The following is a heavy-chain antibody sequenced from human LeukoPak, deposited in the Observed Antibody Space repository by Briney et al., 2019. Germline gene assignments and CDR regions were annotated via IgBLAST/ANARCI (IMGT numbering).Heavy chain of an antibody. Sequence: PGGPLRLSCAASGFTFSDYYMSWIRQAPGKGLEWVSYMSESGSSIYYAASVKGRFTISRDNVNHSLFLQMNSLRAEDTAVYYCARGKRRFDSWGQGTLVTVSS. V-gene: IGHV3-11*01. CDR1: GFTFSDYY. CDR3: ARGKRRFDS. J-gene: IGHJ4*02. CDR2: MSESGSSI.